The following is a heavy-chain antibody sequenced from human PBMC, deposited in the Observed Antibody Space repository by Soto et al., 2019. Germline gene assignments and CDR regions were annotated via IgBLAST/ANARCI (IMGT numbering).Heavy chain of an antibody. V-gene: IGHV3-23*01. CDR3: AKNQGVELVPLATVDWFDP. CDR2: ISGSGFKK. Sequence: GGSLRLSCAASGFIVESFGMSWVRQAPGKGLEWISSISGSGFKKYYADSVKGRFTISRDNSKSTVYLELNNLSAEDTAVYHCAKNQGVELVPLATVDWFDPWGQGSVVTVSS. J-gene: IGHJ5*02. CDR1: GFIVESFG. D-gene: IGHD1-26*01.